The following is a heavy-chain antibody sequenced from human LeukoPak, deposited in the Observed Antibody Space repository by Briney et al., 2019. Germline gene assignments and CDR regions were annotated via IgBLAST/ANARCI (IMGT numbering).Heavy chain of an antibody. Sequence: SETLSLTCTVSGGSVSSGSYYWSWIRQPPGKGPEWIGYIYYSGSTNYNPSLKSRVTISVDTSKNQFSLKLSSVTAADTAVYYCARDPLGYFDYWGQGTLVTVSS. CDR3: ARDPLGYFDY. CDR2: IYYSGST. J-gene: IGHJ4*02. V-gene: IGHV4-61*01. CDR1: GGSVSSGSYY. D-gene: IGHD3-16*01.